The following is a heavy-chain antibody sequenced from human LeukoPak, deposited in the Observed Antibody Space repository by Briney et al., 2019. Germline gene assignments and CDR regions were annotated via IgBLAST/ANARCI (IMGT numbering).Heavy chain of an antibody. D-gene: IGHD1-26*01. V-gene: IGHV3-48*04. J-gene: IGHJ4*02. CDR2: ISSSSSTI. CDR3: ATGTFDY. Sequence: HPGGSLRLSCAASGFTFNNYAMNWVRQAPGKGLEWVSYISSSSSTIYYADSVKGRFTISRDNAKNSLYLQMNRLRAEDTAVYYCATGTFDYWGQGTLVTVSS. CDR1: GFTFNNYA.